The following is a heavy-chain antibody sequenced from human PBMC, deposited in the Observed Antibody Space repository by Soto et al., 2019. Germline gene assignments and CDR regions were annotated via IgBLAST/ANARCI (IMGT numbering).Heavy chain of an antibody. V-gene: IGHV3-73*01. J-gene: IGHJ4*02. Sequence: EVQLVESGGGLLQPGGSVRLSCAASGFTFSVSSMHWVRQASGKGLEWLGRIRSKANNYATSYSEPVKGRFNISRDDSQDTMFLQMNSLRTEDTAMYYCAIEGVGFGYWGQGTLVTVSS. D-gene: IGHD3-10*01. CDR3: AIEGVGFGY. CDR2: IRSKANNYAT. CDR1: GFTFSVSS.